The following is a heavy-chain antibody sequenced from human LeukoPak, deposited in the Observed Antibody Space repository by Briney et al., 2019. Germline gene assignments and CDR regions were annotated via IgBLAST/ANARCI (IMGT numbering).Heavy chain of an antibody. D-gene: IGHD2-2*02. CDR1: GGSISSSSYY. J-gene: IGHJ5*02. V-gene: IGHV4-39*01. CDR2: IYYSGST. Sequence: SETLSLTCTVSGGSISSSSYYWGWIRQPPGKGLEWIGSIYYSGSTYYNPSLKSRVTISVDTSKNQFSLKLSSVTAADTAIFYCARSVPAAIFPRGWFDPWSQGILVTVSS. CDR3: ARSVPAAIFPRGWFDP.